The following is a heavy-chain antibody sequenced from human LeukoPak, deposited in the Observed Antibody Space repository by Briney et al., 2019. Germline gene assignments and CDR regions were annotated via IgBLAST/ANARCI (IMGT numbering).Heavy chain of an antibody. D-gene: IGHD6-19*01. CDR2: IYYSGST. CDR1: GGSISSGDYY. J-gene: IGHJ6*02. V-gene: IGHV4-30-4*01. Sequence: SETLSLTCTVSGGSISSGDYYWSWIRQPPGKGLEWIGYIYYSGSTYYNPSLKSRVTISVDTSKNQFSLKLSSVTAADTAVYYCARGPRRSFFGSGWYVGSSYYYYYGMDVWGQGTTVTVSS. CDR3: ARGPRRSFFGSGWYVGSSYYYYYGMDV.